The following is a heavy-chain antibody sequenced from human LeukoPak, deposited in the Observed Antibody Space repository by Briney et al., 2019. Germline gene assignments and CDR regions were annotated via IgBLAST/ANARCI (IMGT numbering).Heavy chain of an antibody. CDR2: ISYDGSNK. J-gene: IGHJ3*02. CDR1: GFTVSSYG. CDR3: AKDRYYYTLGAFDI. D-gene: IGHD3-10*01. Sequence: QPGRSLRLSCAATGFTVSSYGMHWVRQAPGKGLEWVAVISYDGSNKYYADSVKGRFTISRDNSKNTLYLQMNSLRAEDTAVYYCAKDRYYYTLGAFDIWGQGTMVTVSS. V-gene: IGHV3-30*18.